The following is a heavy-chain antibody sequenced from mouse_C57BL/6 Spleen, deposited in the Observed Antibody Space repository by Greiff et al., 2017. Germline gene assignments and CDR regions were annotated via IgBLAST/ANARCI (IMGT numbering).Heavy chain of an antibody. Sequence: QVQLQQPGAELVRPGSSVKLSCKASGYTFTSYWMDWVKQRPGQGLEWIGNIYPSDSETHYNQKFKDKATLTVDKSSSTAYMQLSSLTSEDSAVYYCARDKGGGYAMDYWGQGTSVTVSS. CDR1: GYTFTSYW. D-gene: IGHD1-1*02. J-gene: IGHJ4*01. V-gene: IGHV1-61*01. CDR2: IYPSDSET. CDR3: ARDKGGGYAMDY.